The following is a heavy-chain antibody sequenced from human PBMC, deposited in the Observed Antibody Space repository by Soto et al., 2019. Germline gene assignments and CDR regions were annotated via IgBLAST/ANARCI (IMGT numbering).Heavy chain of an antibody. CDR1: GGSIRSEGHY. D-gene: IGHD2-15*01. J-gene: IGHJ4*02. V-gene: IGHV4-31*03. CDR3: VVGLEDVVAGQLDS. CDR2: IYYSGRT. Sequence: QLQLQESGPGLVKTSQTLSLTCSVSGGSIRSEGHYGSWTRQLPGQGLEWLGYIYYSGRTYYRPSLPSRPTMSVDTSENQFSLRLTTVIAADTAVYYCVVGLEDVVAGQLDSWGQGILVTVSS.